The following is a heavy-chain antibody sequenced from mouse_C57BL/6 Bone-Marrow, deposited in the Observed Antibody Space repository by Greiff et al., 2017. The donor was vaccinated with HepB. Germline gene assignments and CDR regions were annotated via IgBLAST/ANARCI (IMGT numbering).Heavy chain of an antibody. CDR1: GYAFSSSW. V-gene: IGHV1-82*01. CDR3: ARGEDYGYDGFDY. D-gene: IGHD2-2*01. CDR2: IYPGDGDT. J-gene: IGHJ2*01. Sequence: VQLQQSGPELVKPGASVKISCKASGYAFSSSWMNWVKQRPGKGLEWIGRIYPGDGDTNYNGKFKGKATLTADKSSSTAYMQLSSLTSEDSAVYYCARGEDYGYDGFDYWGQGTTLTVSS.